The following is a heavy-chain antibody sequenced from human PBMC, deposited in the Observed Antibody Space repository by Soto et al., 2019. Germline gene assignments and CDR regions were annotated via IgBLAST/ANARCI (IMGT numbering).Heavy chain of an antibody. Sequence: SETLSLTCTVSGGSVSSGSYYWSWIRQPPGKGLEWIGYIYYSGSTNYNPSLKSRVTISVDTSKNQFSLKLSSVTAADTAVYYCARVLRGSYYPEYFQHWGQGTLVTVSS. CDR1: GGSVSSGSYY. CDR2: IYYSGST. V-gene: IGHV4-61*01. D-gene: IGHD1-26*01. CDR3: ARVLRGSYYPEYFQH. J-gene: IGHJ1*01.